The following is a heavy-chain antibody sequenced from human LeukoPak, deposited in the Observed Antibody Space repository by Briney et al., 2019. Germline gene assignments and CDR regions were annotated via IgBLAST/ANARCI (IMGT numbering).Heavy chain of an antibody. V-gene: IGHV3-64*01. D-gene: IGHD6-13*01. J-gene: IGHJ6*03. CDR1: GFTFSTYA. CDR2: LSSDGGST. Sequence: GGSLRLSCAASGFTFSTYAIHWVRQAPGKGLEYVSGLSSDGGSTFYANSVKGRFTISRDNSKNTLYLQMGSLRAEDMAVYYCARDVVAAAGTGYYMDVWGKGTTVTVSS. CDR3: ARDVVAAAGTGYYMDV.